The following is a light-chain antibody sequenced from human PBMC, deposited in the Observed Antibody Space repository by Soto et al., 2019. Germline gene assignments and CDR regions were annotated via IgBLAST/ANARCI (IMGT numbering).Light chain of an antibody. CDR1: TGAVTNGHY. V-gene: IGLV7-46*01. J-gene: IGLJ1*01. CDR2: DTT. Sequence: QALVTQQASLTVSPGGTFTLTCGSSTGAVTNGHYPYWFQQKPGQAPRTLIYDTTNRHSWTPARFSGSLLGGKAALTLSGAQTEDEAEYYCLLSYNGPYVFGTGTKVTVL. CDR3: LLSYNGPYV.